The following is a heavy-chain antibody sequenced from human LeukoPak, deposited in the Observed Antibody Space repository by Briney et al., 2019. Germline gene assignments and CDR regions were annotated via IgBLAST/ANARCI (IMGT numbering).Heavy chain of an antibody. V-gene: IGHV5-51*01. J-gene: IGHJ4*02. D-gene: IGHD6-19*01. CDR1: GFKFFIHW. Sequence: GESLKISCKGSGFKFFIHWIGWVRQMPGKGLEWMGNIYPDESNIRYSPSFQGQVTISADKSISTAYLQWSSLKASDTAIYYCARHEGGGWYIDYWGQGTLVTVSS. CDR3: ARHEGGGWYIDY. CDR2: IYPDESNI.